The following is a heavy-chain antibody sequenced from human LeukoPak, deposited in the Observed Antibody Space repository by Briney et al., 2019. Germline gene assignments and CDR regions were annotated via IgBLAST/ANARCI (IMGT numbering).Heavy chain of an antibody. CDR1: GFTFNSYT. CDR3: ARVRRGYTYGGNCFDI. Sequence: PGGSLRLSCAASGFTFNSYTMHWVRQAPGKGLEWVAFIRYDGSNKNYADSVKGRFTISRDNSKNTLYLQMNSLRAEDTAVYYCARVRRGYTYGGNCFDIWGQGTMVTVSS. V-gene: IGHV3-30*02. J-gene: IGHJ3*02. D-gene: IGHD5-18*01. CDR2: IRYDGSNK.